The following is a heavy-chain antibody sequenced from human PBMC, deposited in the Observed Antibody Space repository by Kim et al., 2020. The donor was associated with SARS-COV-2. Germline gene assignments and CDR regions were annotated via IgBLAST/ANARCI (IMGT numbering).Heavy chain of an antibody. CDR1: GFTFSSYW. CDR2: IKQDGSEK. D-gene: IGHD6-13*01. J-gene: IGHJ5*02. CDR3: ARESSSSWSGKWFDP. Sequence: GGSLRLSCAASGFTFSSYWMSWVRQAPGKGLEWVANIKQDGSEKYYVDSVKGRFTISRDNAKNSLYLQMNSLRAEDTAVYYCARESSSSWSGKWFDPWGQGTLVTVSS. V-gene: IGHV3-7*01.